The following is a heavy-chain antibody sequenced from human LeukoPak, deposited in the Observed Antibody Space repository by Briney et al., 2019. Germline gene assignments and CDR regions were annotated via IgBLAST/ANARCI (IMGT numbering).Heavy chain of an antibody. J-gene: IGHJ5*02. V-gene: IGHV3-11*01. CDR3: ARAVGYSSSWYNWFDP. CDR2: ISSSGSTI. Sequence: GGSLTLSCAASGFTFSDYYMSWIRQAPGKGLEWVSYISSSGSTIYYADYVKGRFTISRDNAKNSLYLQMNSLRAEDTAVYYCARAVGYSSSWYNWFDPWGQGTLVTVSS. D-gene: IGHD6-13*01. CDR1: GFTFSDYY.